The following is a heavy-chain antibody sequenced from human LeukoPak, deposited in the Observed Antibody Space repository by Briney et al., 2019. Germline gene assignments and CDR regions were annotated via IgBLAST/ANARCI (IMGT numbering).Heavy chain of an antibody. CDR2: ITPDAGRT. CDR1: GFTFSNYG. CDR3: VQDWAWGAFGY. D-gene: IGHD7-27*01. Sequence: GGSLRLSCAASGFTFSNYGMNWVRQAPGKGLEWVSGITPDAGRTYYADSVKGRFTIYRDNSKNTVYLQMNSLGAEDTAVYYCVQDWAWGAFGYWGQGTLVTVS. J-gene: IGHJ4*02. V-gene: IGHV3-23*01.